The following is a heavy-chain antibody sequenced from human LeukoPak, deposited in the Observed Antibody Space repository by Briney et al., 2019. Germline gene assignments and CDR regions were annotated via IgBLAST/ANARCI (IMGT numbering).Heavy chain of an antibody. J-gene: IGHJ4*02. V-gene: IGHV4-39*07. Sequence: PSETLSLTCTVSGGSISSSSYYWGWIRQPPGKGLEWIGSIYYSGSTYYNPSLKSRVTISVDTSKNQFSLKLSSVTAADTAVYYCARDLVCSGGSCYSFDYWGQGTLVTVSS. CDR3: ARDLVCSGGSCYSFDY. CDR1: GGSISSSSYY. CDR2: IYYSGST. D-gene: IGHD2-15*01.